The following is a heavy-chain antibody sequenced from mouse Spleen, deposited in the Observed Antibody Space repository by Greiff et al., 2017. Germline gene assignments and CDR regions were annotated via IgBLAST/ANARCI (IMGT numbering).Heavy chain of an antibody. CDR3: ARGRGYFDY. Sequence: VQLQQSGPELVKPGASVKISCKASGYAFSSSWMNWVKQRPGKGLEWIGQIYPGDGDTNYNGKFKGKATLTADKSSSTAYMQLSSLTSEDSAVYFCARGRGYFDYWGQGTTLTVSS. CDR1: GYAFSSSW. V-gene: IGHV1-82*01. CDR2: IYPGDGDT. J-gene: IGHJ2*01.